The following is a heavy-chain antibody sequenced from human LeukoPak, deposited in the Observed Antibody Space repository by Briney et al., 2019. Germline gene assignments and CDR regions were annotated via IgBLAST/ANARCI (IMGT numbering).Heavy chain of an antibody. D-gene: IGHD2/OR15-2a*01. CDR1: GFTFSSYA. V-gene: IGHV3-23*01. CDR3: ARDPTLSRVSYYFDY. J-gene: IGHJ4*02. Sequence: PGGSLRLSCAASGFTFSSYAMSWVRQAPGKGLEWVSLISGAGDRTYYPDSVKGRFTISRDNSKNTLYLQMNSLRAEDTAVYYCARDPTLSRVSYYFDYWGQGTLVTVSS. CDR2: ISGAGDRT.